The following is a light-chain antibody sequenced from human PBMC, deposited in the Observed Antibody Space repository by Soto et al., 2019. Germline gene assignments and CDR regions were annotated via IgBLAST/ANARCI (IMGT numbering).Light chain of an antibody. CDR3: TSYAGSNNLV. V-gene: IGLV2-8*01. CDR1: SSNVGGYNY. J-gene: IGLJ2*01. CDR2: EVS. Sequence: QSALTQPPSASGSPGQSVTISCTATSSNVGGYNYVSWYQQHPGKAPKVMIYEVSKRPSGVPDRFSGSKSGNTASLTVSGLQAEDEADYYCTSYAGSNNLVFGGGTKLTVL.